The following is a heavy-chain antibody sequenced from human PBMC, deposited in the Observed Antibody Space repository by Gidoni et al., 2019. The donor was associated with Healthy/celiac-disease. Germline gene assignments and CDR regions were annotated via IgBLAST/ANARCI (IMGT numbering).Heavy chain of an antibody. CDR1: GGTFSSYA. Sequence: QVQLVQSGAEVTKPGSSVKVSCKASGGTFSSYAISWVRQAPGQGLEWMGRIIPILGIANYAQKFQGRVTITADKSTSTAYMELSSLRSEDTAVYYCARDHSGRPISFDIWGQGTMVTVSS. D-gene: IGHD1-26*01. J-gene: IGHJ3*02. CDR2: IIPILGIA. CDR3: ARDHSGRPISFDI. V-gene: IGHV1-69*04.